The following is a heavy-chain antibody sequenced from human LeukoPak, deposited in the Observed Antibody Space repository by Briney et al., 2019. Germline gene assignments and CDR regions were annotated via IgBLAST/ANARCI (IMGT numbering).Heavy chain of an antibody. CDR2: ISDSGTTI. J-gene: IGHJ4*02. D-gene: IGHD6-13*01. V-gene: IGHV3-48*03. Sequence: GGSLRLSCAVSGFTFSSYEMNWVRQAPGKGLEWISYISDSGTTIYYADSVKGRFTISRDNAKSSVYLQMNSLRDEDTAVYYCATSSWNSWGQGTLVTVSS. CDR3: ATSSWNS. CDR1: GFTFSSYE.